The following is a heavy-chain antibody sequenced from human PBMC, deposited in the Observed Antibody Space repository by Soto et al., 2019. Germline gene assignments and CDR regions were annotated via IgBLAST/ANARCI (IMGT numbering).Heavy chain of an antibody. V-gene: IGHV3-23*01. Sequence: EVLLLESGGGLVQPGGSLRLSCVASGFSFSSFAMNWVRQAPGKGLEWVSAIGDSGASTYYADSVKGRFTISRDNSRNTLSLELNRLRAEDTVVVFCAQGVVPGVWGNGTTVTVSS. J-gene: IGHJ6*03. D-gene: IGHD2-21*01. CDR3: AQGVVPGV. CDR1: GFSFSSFA. CDR2: IGDSGAST.